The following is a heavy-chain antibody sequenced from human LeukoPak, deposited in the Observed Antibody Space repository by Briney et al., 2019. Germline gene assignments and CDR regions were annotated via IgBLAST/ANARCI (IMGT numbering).Heavy chain of an antibody. Sequence: SETLSLTCAVSGYSISSGYYWGWIRQPPGKGLEWIGSIYYSGSTNYIPSLKSRVTISVDTSKNQFSLKLSSVTAADTAVYYCARGSKMLGYNWFDPWGQGTLVTVSS. CDR2: IYYSGST. V-gene: IGHV4-38-2*01. CDR3: ARGSKMLGYNWFDP. CDR1: GYSISSGYY. J-gene: IGHJ5*02. D-gene: IGHD1-26*01.